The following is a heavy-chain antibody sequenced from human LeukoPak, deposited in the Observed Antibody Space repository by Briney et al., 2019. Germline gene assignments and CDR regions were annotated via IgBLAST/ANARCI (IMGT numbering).Heavy chain of an antibody. D-gene: IGHD3-10*01. V-gene: IGHV1-2*02. CDR3: ARGLWFGELSLRTNWFDP. CDR2: INPNSGGT. Sequence: ASVKVSCKASGYTFTGYYMHWVRQAPGQGLEWMGWINPNSGGTNYAQKFQGRGTMTRDTSISTAYMELSRLRSDDTAVYYCARGLWFGELSLRTNWFDPWGQGTLVTVSS. CDR1: GYTFTGYY. J-gene: IGHJ5*02.